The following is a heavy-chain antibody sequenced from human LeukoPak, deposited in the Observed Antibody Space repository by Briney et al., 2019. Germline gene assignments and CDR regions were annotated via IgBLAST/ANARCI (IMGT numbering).Heavy chain of an antibody. CDR2: INPDNGDT. CDR1: GYTFTGYY. CDR3: ARVSQRGFGEYDS. Sequence: GASVKVSCKASGYTFTGYYMHWVGQAPGQGLEWMGWINPDNGDTHYAQHFQGRVTLTRDTSIVYMELSRLRSEDTAVYYCARVSQRGFGEYDSWGQGALVTVSS. D-gene: IGHD3-10*01. J-gene: IGHJ5*01. V-gene: IGHV1-2*02.